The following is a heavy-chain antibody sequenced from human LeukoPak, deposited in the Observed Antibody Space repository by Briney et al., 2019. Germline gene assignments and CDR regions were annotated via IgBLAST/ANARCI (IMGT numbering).Heavy chain of an antibody. D-gene: IGHD5/OR15-5a*01. Sequence: PGGSLRLSCAASGFTFSTYWMHWARQAPGKGLVWVSRINSDGSSTSYADSVKGRFTISRDNAKNTLYLQVNNLRAEDTAVYYCARDRVYAFDIWGQGTMVTVSS. CDR3: ARDRVYAFDI. CDR2: INSDGSST. CDR1: GFTFSTYW. V-gene: IGHV3-74*01. J-gene: IGHJ3*02.